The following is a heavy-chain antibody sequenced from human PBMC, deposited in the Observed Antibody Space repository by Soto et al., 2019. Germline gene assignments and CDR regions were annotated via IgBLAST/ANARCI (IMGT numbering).Heavy chain of an antibody. CDR3: ARDERYAFDY. D-gene: IGHD5-12*01. V-gene: IGHV3-48*01. J-gene: IGHJ4*02. Sequence: GGSLRLSCAASGFTFSSYTMNWVRQAPGKGLEWITYITIRGATYYADSVKGRFAMSRDDAKNSVFLQLNSLRAEDTALYFCARDERYAFDYWGQGILVTVSS. CDR1: GFTFSSYT. CDR2: ITIRGAT.